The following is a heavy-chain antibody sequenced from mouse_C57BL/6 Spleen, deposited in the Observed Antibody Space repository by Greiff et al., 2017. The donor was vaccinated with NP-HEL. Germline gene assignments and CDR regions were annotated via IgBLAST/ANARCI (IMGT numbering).Heavy chain of an antibody. CDR1: GFTFRDYG. J-gene: IGHJ3*01. D-gene: IGHD3-2*02. CDR3: ARMTAQGGAY. V-gene: IGHV5-17*01. CDR2: ISSGSSTI. Sequence: EVMLVESGGGLVKPGGSLKLSCAASGFTFRDYGMHWVRQAPEKGLEWVAYISSGSSTIYYADTVKGRFTISRDNAKNTLFLQMTSLRSEDTAMYYCARMTAQGGAYWGQGTLVTVSA.